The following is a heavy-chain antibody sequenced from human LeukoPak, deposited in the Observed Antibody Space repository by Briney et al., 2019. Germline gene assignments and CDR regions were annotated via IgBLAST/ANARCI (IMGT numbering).Heavy chain of an antibody. D-gene: IGHD3-22*01. Sequence: ASVKVSCKVSGYTLTELSMHWVRQAPGKGLEWMGGFDPEDGETIYAQKFQGRVTMTEDTSTDTAYMELSSLRSEDTAVYYCARGIDTAMVTWEKDYYDSSGYHYFDYWGQGTLVTVSS. CDR3: ARGIDTAMVTWEKDYYDSSGYHYFDY. J-gene: IGHJ4*02. CDR2: FDPEDGET. CDR1: GYTLTELS. V-gene: IGHV1-24*01.